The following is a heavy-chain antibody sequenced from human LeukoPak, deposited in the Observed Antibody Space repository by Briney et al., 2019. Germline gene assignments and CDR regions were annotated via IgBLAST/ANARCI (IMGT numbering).Heavy chain of an antibody. Sequence: GGSLRLSCAASGFTFDNFAMHWVRQAPGKGLEWVSGITWNSRVKTYTPSVKGRFTISRDNAKNSLDLQMSSLRAEDTAVYYCARGAPSGHYGSGSYYTRWGQGTLVTVSS. J-gene: IGHJ4*02. CDR3: ARGAPSGHYGSGSYYTR. D-gene: IGHD3-10*01. CDR2: ITWNSRVK. V-gene: IGHV3-9*01. CDR1: GFTFDNFA.